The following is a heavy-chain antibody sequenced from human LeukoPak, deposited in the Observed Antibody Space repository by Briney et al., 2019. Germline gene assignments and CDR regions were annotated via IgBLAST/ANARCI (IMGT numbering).Heavy chain of an antibody. CDR2: ISSSSSTI. CDR1: GFTFSSYS. J-gene: IGHJ6*03. D-gene: IGHD3-3*01. Sequence: GGSLRLSCAASGFTFSSYSMNWVRQAPGKGLEWVSYISSSSSTIYYADSVKGRFTISRDNAKNSLYLQMNSLRAEGTAVYYCAGPFTIFGVVYSYRDVWGKGTTVTVSS. CDR3: AGPFTIFGVVYSYRDV. V-gene: IGHV3-48*01.